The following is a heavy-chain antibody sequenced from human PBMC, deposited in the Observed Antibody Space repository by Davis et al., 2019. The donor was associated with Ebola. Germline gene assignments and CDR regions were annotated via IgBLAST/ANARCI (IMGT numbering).Heavy chain of an antibody. Sequence: ASVKVSCKASGYTFTSYGISWVRQAPGQGLEWMGWISAYNGNTNYAQKLQGRVTMTTDTSTSTAYMELRSLRSDDTAVYYCAGGPITIFGPAQGFDYWGQGTLVTVSS. CDR3: AGGPITIFGPAQGFDY. D-gene: IGHD3-3*01. V-gene: IGHV1-18*01. J-gene: IGHJ4*02. CDR2: ISAYNGNT. CDR1: GYTFTSYG.